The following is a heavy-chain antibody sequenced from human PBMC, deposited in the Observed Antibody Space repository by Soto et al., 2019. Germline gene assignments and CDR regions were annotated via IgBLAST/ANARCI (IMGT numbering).Heavy chain of an antibody. CDR3: ALGDSFFDY. D-gene: IGHD2-21*02. CDR2: MYYSGST. CDR1: GGSISSYS. V-gene: IGHV4-59*01. J-gene: IGHJ4*02. Sequence: WETLSLTCTVSGGSISSYSWSWIRQPPGKGLEWIGYMYYSGSTNYNPSLQSRITISVDTSKNQFSLKLTSVTAADTAVYYCALGDSFFDYWGQGTLVTVSS.